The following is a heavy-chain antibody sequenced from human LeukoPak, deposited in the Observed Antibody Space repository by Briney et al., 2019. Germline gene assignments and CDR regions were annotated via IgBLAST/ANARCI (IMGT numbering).Heavy chain of an antibody. Sequence: GGSLRLSCAASGFTFSSYAMHWVRQAPGKGLEWVAVISYDGSNKYYADSVKGRFTISRDNSKNTLYLQMNSLRAEDTAVYYCARDSYGDDYYFDYWGQGTLVTVSS. CDR2: ISYDGSNK. V-gene: IGHV3-30*04. CDR1: GFTFSSYA. J-gene: IGHJ4*02. CDR3: ARDSYGDDYYFDY. D-gene: IGHD4-17*01.